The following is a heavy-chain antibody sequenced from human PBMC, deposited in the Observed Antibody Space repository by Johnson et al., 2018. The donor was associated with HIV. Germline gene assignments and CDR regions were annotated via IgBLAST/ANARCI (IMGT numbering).Heavy chain of an antibody. Sequence: QLVESGGGLVQPGGSLRLSCAASGFTFSSYAMSWIRQAPGKGLEWVSGISGSGGSTYYADSVKGRFTISRDNSKNTLYLQMNSLRAEDTAVYYCARSTGARAAFDIWGQGTMVTVSS. D-gene: IGHD1-1*01. CDR1: GFTFSSYA. CDR2: ISGSGGST. CDR3: ARSTGARAAFDI. J-gene: IGHJ3*02. V-gene: IGHV3-23*04.